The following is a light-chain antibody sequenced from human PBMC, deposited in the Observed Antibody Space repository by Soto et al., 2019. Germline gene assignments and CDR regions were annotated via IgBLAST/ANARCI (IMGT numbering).Light chain of an antibody. CDR2: NKS. V-gene: IGLV1-44*01. CDR3: ASWDDTMNGWV. J-gene: IGLJ3*02. Sequence: QSVLTQPASASGTPGQRITISCSGSNSNIGSNNVNWYQQLPGTAPRVLIYNKSQRPSGVPDRFSGSKSGTSASLAISGLQAEDEADYYCASWDDTMNGWVFGGGTKLPS. CDR1: NSNIGSNN.